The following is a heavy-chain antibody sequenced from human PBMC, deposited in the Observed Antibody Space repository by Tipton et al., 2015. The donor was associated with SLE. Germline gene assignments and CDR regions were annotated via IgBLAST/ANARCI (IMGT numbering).Heavy chain of an antibody. V-gene: IGHV4-34*01. D-gene: IGHD3-22*01. CDR3: ARMLYYNDSSGYHHWYFDL. CDR2: INHNGIT. Sequence: TLSLTCAVYGGSFSGYYWSWIRQPPGKGLEWIGEINHNGITNYNPSLKSRVTISLDTSKNQFFVKLSSVTAADTAMYHCARMLYYNDSSGYHHWYFDLWGRGSLVTVSS. J-gene: IGHJ2*01. CDR1: GGSFSGYY.